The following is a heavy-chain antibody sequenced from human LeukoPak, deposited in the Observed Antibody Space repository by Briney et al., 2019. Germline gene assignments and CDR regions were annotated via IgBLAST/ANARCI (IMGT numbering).Heavy chain of an antibody. CDR3: ARLTVGYYYYYYMDV. CDR1: GYTFTSYG. Sequence: ASVKVSCKASGYTFTSYGISWVRQAPGQGLEWMGWISAYNGNTNYAQKLQGRVTMTTDTSTSTAYMELRSLRSDDTAVYYCARLTVGYYYYYYMDVWGKGTTVTVSS. V-gene: IGHV1-18*01. CDR2: ISAYNGNT. D-gene: IGHD4-23*01. J-gene: IGHJ6*03.